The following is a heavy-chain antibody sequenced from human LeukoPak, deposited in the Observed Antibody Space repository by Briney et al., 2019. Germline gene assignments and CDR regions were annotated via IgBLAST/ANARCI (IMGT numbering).Heavy chain of an antibody. Sequence: PGGSLRLSCAASGFTFSSSAMHWVRQAPGKGPEWVAVSSFDGSHNYYADSVKGRFTISRDNSKNTLYLQMNSLRGEDTALYYCAKEYASYSNFEYWGQGTLVPVSS. J-gene: IGHJ4*02. CDR1: GFTFSSSA. CDR2: SSFDGSHN. D-gene: IGHD1-26*01. V-gene: IGHV3-30-3*01. CDR3: AKEYASYSNFEY.